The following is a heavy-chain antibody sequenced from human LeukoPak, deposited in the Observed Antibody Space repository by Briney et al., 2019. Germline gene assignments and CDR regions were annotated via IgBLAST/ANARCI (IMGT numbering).Heavy chain of an antibody. CDR2: INDDGSAT. CDR3: AREILAPGKTHDY. CDR1: GFTFSNYW. Sequence: PEGSLRLSCAASGFTFSNYWMHWVRQVPGKGLVWVSRINDDGSATFYADSVKGRFTISRDNAKNTLFLQMSSLGAEDTAVYFCAREILAPGKTHDYWGQGTLVTVSS. J-gene: IGHJ4*02. V-gene: IGHV3-74*01.